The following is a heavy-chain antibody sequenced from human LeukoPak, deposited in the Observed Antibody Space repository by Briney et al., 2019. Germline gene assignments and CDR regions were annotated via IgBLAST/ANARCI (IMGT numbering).Heavy chain of an antibody. Sequence: GGSLRLSCAASGFTFSNYAMSWVRQNPGKGLEWVSIISGSGGSTYYADSVKGRFTISRDNAKNSLYLQMNSLRAEDTAVYYCASQNWKDDYWGQGTLVTASS. CDR1: GFTFSNYA. V-gene: IGHV3-23*01. J-gene: IGHJ4*02. CDR3: ASQNWKDDY. D-gene: IGHD1-1*01. CDR2: ISGSGGST.